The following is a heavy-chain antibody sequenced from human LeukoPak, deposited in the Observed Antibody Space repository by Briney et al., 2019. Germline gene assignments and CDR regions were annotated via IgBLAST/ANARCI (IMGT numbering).Heavy chain of an antibody. CDR1: GFTFSSYS. Sequence: PGGSLRLSCAASGFTFSSYSMNWVRLAPGKGLEWVSSISSSSSYIYYADSVKGRFTISRDNAKNSLYPQMNSLRAEDTAVYYCARDRGFSYSGYDYQPSGYWGQGTLVTVSS. J-gene: IGHJ4*02. CDR2: ISSSSSYI. V-gene: IGHV3-21*01. D-gene: IGHD5-12*01. CDR3: ARDRGFSYSGYDYQPSGY.